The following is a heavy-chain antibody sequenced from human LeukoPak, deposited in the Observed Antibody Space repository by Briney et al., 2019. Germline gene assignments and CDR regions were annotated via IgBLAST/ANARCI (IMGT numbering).Heavy chain of an antibody. D-gene: IGHD3-22*01. V-gene: IGHV3-74*01. J-gene: IGHJ4*02. CDR2: IDSDGSKT. CDR1: GFTFSSYW. CDR3: VRLSSGYYGLIDH. Sequence: GGSLRLSCAASGFTFSSYWMSWVRQAPGKGLVWVSRIDSDGSKTDYADSVKGRFTFSRDNARNTLYLQMNSLRAEDTAVYYCVRLSSGYYGLIDHWGQGTLVTVSS.